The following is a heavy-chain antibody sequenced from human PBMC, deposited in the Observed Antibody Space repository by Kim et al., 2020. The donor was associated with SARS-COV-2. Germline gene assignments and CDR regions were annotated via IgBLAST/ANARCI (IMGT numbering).Heavy chain of an antibody. Sequence: SETLSLTCTVSGVSISQYYWSWIRQSPGKGLEWIGYISDSGGPNYSPSLDTRFSISMEKSMNQVSLKVRSVTPEDSAVYFCARDGGRDSWLHPDWFDPWGQGLLVTVAA. V-gene: IGHV4-4*08. CDR1: GVSISQYY. CDR3: ARDGGRDSWLHPDWFDP. CDR2: ISDSGGP. D-gene: IGHD2-21*02. J-gene: IGHJ5*02.